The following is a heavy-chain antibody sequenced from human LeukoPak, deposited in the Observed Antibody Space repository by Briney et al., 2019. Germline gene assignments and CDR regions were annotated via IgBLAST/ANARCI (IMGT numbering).Heavy chain of an antibody. D-gene: IGHD2-2*01. CDR3: AMSWGYCSSTSCYWSSGYDSQYYFDY. J-gene: IGHJ4*02. Sequence: ASVKVSCKASGYTFTSYYMHWVRQAPGQGLEWMGWINPNSGGTNYAQKFQGRVTMTTDTSISTAYMELSRLRSDDTAVYYCAMSWGYCSSTSCYWSSGYDSQYYFDYGGQGNGVTVSS. CDR2: INPNSGGT. CDR1: GYTFTSYY. V-gene: IGHV1-2*02.